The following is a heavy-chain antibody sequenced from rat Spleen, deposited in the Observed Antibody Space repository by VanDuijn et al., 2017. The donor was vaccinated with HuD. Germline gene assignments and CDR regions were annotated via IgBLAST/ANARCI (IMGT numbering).Heavy chain of an antibody. CDR3: ARHTYGGFEAFDY. CDR1: GFSLISYA. Sequence: QVQLKESGPGLVQPSQTLSLTCSVSGFSLISYAVNWVRQPPGKGLEWMGGIWGDGSTNYNSALKSRLSISRDTSKSQVFLKMNSLQPEDTGAYYCARHTYGGFEAFDYWGQGVMVTVSS. J-gene: IGHJ2*01. CDR2: IWGDGST. D-gene: IGHD1-11*01. V-gene: IGHV2-13*01.